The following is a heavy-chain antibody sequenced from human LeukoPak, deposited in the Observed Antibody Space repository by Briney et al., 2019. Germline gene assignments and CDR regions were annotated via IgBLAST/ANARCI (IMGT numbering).Heavy chain of an antibody. J-gene: IGHJ3*02. CDR3: ASRGYCSSTSCSKGAFDI. CDR2: IYSGGST. CDR1: GFTVSSNY. V-gene: IGHV3-53*01. Sequence: GGSLRLSCAASGFTVSSNYMSWVRQAPGKGLKWVSVIYSGGSTYYANSVNGRFTISRDNSKNTLYLQMNSLRAEDTAVYCCASRGYCSSTSCSKGAFDIWGQGTMVTVSS. D-gene: IGHD2-2*03.